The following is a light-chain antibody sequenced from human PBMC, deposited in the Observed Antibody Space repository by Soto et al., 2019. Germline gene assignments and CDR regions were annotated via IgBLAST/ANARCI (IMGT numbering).Light chain of an antibody. CDR2: DVS. J-gene: IGLJ2*01. CDR3: SSYSSSSTLV. CDR1: SSDVGGYNY. V-gene: IGLV2-14*01. Sequence: QSALTQPASVSGSPGQSITISCTGTSSDVGGYNYVSWYQQHPGKAPKLMIYDVSYRPSGVSNRFSGSKSVNTASLTISGLQAEDAADYYCSSYSSSSTLVFGGGTKLTVL.